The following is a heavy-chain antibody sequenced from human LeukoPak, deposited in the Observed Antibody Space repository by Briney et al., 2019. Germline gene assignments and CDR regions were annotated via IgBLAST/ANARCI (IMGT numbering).Heavy chain of an antibody. V-gene: IGHV3-23*01. Sequence: PGGSLRLSCAASGFTFSSYAMRWVRQAPGKVLEWVSGISGSGGSTHDADSVKGRFTISRDNSKNTLYLQMNSLRAEDTAVYYCAKVYSGSQGDYWGQGTLVTVSS. CDR2: ISGSGGST. CDR3: AKVYSGSQGDY. D-gene: IGHD1-26*01. J-gene: IGHJ4*02. CDR1: GFTFSSYA.